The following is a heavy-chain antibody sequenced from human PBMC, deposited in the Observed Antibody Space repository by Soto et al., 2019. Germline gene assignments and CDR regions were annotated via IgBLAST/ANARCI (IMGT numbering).Heavy chain of an antibody. CDR3: ARIPGDSGCQDY. CDR2: IKRDGSEI. D-gene: IGHD5-12*01. Sequence: EVQLVESGGGLVQPGGSLTLSCAASGFTFSGYWLSWVRQAPGKGLEWVANIKRDGSEIYYMDSVMGRFTISRDNAKSSLYLQSNSLSVEDTAVYYSARIPGDSGCQDYWGQGTLVTVAS. CDR1: GFTFSGYW. J-gene: IGHJ4*02. V-gene: IGHV3-7*01.